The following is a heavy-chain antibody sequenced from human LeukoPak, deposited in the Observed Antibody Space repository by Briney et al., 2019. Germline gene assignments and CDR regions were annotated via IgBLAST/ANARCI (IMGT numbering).Heavy chain of an antibody. Sequence: SETLSLTCSVSGDSVSRSDSYWDWIRQPPGKGLEWIGTIYYSGRTYYSPSLKSRFTMSVDPSINQFSLNLRSVAAADTAVHYCARRRYYDGSGYLEWGQGTLLSVSS. CDR1: GDSVSRSDSY. V-gene: IGHV4-39*01. J-gene: IGHJ1*01. D-gene: IGHD3-22*01. CDR2: IYYSGRT. CDR3: ARRRYYDGSGYLE.